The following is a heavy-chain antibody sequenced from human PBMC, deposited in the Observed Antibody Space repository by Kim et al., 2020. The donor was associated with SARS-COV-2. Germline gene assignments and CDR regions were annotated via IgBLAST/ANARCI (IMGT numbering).Heavy chain of an antibody. CDR3: ARDRTNIFHGGY. V-gene: IGHV1-18*01. CDR2: ISAYSDEK. D-gene: IGHD2-2*01. CDR1: GDIFTNYG. Sequence: ASVKVSCKASGDIFTNYGFIWVRQAPGQGLEWMGWISAYSDEKNYAPRFQGRIVMTTETSTNTVYMELSSLTYDDTAVYYCARDRTNIFHGGYWGQGTLV. J-gene: IGHJ4*02.